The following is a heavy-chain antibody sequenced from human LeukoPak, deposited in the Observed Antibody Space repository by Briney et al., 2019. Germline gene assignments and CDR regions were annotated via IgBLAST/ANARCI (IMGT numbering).Heavy chain of an antibody. CDR2: IYYSGST. J-gene: IGHJ3*02. CDR3: ARELLGDGYTPYDAFDI. D-gene: IGHD5-24*01. V-gene: IGHV4-39*02. CDR1: GGSISSSSYY. Sequence: PSETLSLTCTVSGGSISSSSYYWGWIRQPPGKGLEWIGSIYYSGSTYYNPSLKSRVTISVDTSKNQFSLKLSSVTAADTAVYYCARELLGDGYTPYDAFDIRGQGTMVTVSS.